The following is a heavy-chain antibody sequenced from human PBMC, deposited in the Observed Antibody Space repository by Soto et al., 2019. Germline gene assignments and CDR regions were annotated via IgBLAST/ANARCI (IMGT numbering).Heavy chain of an antibody. CDR2: INAGNGNT. D-gene: IGHD6-13*01. V-gene: IGHV1-3*01. CDR1: GYTFTSYA. CDR3: ARPNSRSWFAAFDI. J-gene: IGHJ3*02. Sequence: ASVKVSCKASGYTFTSYAVHWVRQAPGQRLEWMGWINAGNGNTKYSQKFQGRVTITRDTSASTAYMELSSLRSEDTAVYYCARPNSRSWFAAFDIWGQGTMVTVSS.